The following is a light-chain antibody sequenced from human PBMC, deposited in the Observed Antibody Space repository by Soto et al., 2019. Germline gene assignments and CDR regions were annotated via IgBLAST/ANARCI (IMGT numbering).Light chain of an antibody. CDR3: MQSTQLPPT. V-gene: IGKV2D-29*01. CDR2: EVS. CDR1: QSLLHITGETF. J-gene: IGKJ5*01. Sequence: IMMTQSQLSLPVTPGEPASISGKSSQSLLHITGETFLCWYLQKPGQAPQLLIYEVSTRVSGVPDRFSGSGSGTDFTLEISRVETDDVGIYYCMQSTQLPPTFGQGTRLEIK.